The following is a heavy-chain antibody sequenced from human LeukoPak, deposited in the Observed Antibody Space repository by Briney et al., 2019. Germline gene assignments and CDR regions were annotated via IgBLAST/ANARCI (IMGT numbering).Heavy chain of an antibody. CDR3: ARDPDRLSRGDI. CDR2: ISGSGERI. D-gene: IGHD3-16*01. V-gene: IGHV3-11*04. Sequence: TGGSLRLSCAASGFPFSEHYMSWIRQTPGQGLEWLAYISGSGERIYHADSVKGRFTISRDNAKNLLYLQMNNLRAEDTAVYYCARDPDRLSRGDIWGQGAMVSVSS. CDR1: GFPFSEHY. J-gene: IGHJ3*02.